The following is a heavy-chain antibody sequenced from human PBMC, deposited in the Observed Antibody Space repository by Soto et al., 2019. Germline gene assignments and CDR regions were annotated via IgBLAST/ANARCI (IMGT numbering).Heavy chain of an antibody. D-gene: IGHD1-26*01. CDR3: ARGGGSDSFDN. J-gene: IGHJ4*02. Sequence: SSETLSLTCTVSGASITYGGYSWSWIRQTPGKGLEWIGYINHLETTFYNPSFESRLTLSIDRAKNQFSLNLNSMSAADRGVYFCARGGGSDSFDNWGQGILVTVSS. V-gene: IGHV4-30-2*01. CDR2: INHLETT. CDR1: GASITYGGYS.